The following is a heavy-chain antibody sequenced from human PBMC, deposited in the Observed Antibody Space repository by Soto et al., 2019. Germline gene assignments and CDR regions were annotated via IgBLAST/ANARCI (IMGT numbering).Heavy chain of an antibody. Sequence: GGSLRLSCAASGFTFSTYWMDWVRQTPGKGLEWVANINQDGSEKNYVDSVKGRFTIYRDNAKNSLYLQMSSLTAEDSALYYCSRSLDYWGQGTLVTVSS. J-gene: IGHJ4*02. CDR2: INQDGSEK. CDR1: GFTFSTYW. CDR3: SRSLDY. V-gene: IGHV3-7*01.